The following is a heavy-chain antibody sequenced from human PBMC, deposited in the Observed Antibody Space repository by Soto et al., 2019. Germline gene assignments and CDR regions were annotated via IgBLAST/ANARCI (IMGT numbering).Heavy chain of an antibody. CDR2: MNPNSGNT. CDR1: GYTFTSYD. J-gene: IGHJ3*02. Sequence: SSLKVSCKASGYTFTSYDINWLRQATRQGLEWMGWMNPNSGNTGYAQKFQGRVTMTRNTSISTAYMELSSLRSEDTAVYYCARALTIFGVVISSDIWGQGTMVTVSS. V-gene: IGHV1-8*01. D-gene: IGHD3-3*01. CDR3: ARALTIFGVVISSDI.